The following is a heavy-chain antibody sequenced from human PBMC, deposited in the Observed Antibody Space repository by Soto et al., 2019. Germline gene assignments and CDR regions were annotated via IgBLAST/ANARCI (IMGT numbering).Heavy chain of an antibody. CDR2: MNPNSGNT. J-gene: IGHJ4*02. CDR3: ARLQDYGDTFDY. D-gene: IGHD4-17*01. V-gene: IGHV1-8*01. CDR1: GYTFTSYD. Sequence: QVQLVQSGAEVKKPGASVKVSCKASGYTFTSYDINWVRQATGQGLEWMGWMNPNSGNTGYAQKFPGRVTMTRNNSISTAYMELSSLRSEDTAVYYCARLQDYGDTFDYWGQGNLVNVFS.